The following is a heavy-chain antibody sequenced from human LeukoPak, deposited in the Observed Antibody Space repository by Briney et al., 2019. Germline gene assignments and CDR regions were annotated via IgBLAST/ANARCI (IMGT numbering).Heavy chain of an antibody. CDR3: AKGAGGSYGLYYFDY. CDR2: FSGSGGGT. J-gene: IGHJ4*02. Sequence: GGSLRLSCAASGFTFSSYAMSWVRQAPGKGLEWVSSFSGSGGGTYYADSVKGRFTISRDNSKNTVYLQMNTLRAEDTAVYYCAKGAGGSYGLYYFDYWGQGTLVIVSS. D-gene: IGHD4-17*01. V-gene: IGHV3-23*01. CDR1: GFTFSSYA.